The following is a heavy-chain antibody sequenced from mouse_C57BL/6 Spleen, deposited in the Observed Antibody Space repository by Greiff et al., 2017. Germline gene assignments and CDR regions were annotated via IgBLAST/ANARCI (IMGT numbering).Heavy chain of an antibody. D-gene: IGHD1-1*01. J-gene: IGHJ2*01. CDR1: GYTFTSYW. CDR3: ARLATVVAIDY. Sequence: QVQLQQPGAELVKPGASVKLSCKASGYTFTSYWMQWVKQRPGQGLEWIGEIDPSDSYTNYNQKFKGKATLTVDTSSSTAYMQLSSLTSEDSAVYYCARLATVVAIDYWGQGTTLTVAS. V-gene: IGHV1-50*01. CDR2: IDPSDSYT.